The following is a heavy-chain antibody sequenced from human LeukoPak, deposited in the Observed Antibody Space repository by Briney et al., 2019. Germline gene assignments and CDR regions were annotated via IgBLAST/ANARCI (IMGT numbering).Heavy chain of an antibody. CDR3: ARATKTWAFDI. J-gene: IGHJ3*02. CDR1: GYSFTGYY. D-gene: IGHD2-2*01. CDR2: INPNSGGT. Sequence: ASVTVSCKASGYSFTGYYMHWVRQAPGQGLEWMGWINPNSGGTNYAQKFQGRVTMTSDTSISTAYMELSRLRSDDTAVYYCARATKTWAFDIWGQGTMVTVSS. V-gene: IGHV1-2*02.